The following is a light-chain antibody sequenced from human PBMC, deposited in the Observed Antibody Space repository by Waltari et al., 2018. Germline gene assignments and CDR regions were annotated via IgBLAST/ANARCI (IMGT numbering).Light chain of an antibody. V-gene: IGLV2-23*01. Sequence: QSALTQPASVSGSPGQSITIPCTGTSSDVGSSNLVSWYQQHPGKAPKLMIYEGSKRPSGVSNRFSGSKSGNTASLTISGLQAEDEADYYCCSYAGSWVFGGGTKLTVL. CDR1: SSDVGSSNL. J-gene: IGLJ3*02. CDR3: CSYAGSWV. CDR2: EGS.